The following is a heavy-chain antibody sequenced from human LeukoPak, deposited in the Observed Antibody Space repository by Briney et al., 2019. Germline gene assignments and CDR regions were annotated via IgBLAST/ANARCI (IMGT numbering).Heavy chain of an antibody. CDR2: IYSGGST. CDR1: GFTVSSNY. J-gene: IGHJ5*02. V-gene: IGHV3-53*01. Sequence: GGSLRLSCAASGFTVSSNYMSWVRQAPGKGLEWVSVIYSGGSTYYADSVKGRFTISRDNSKNTLYLQMNSLRAEDTAVYYCAKERRFVWSHWFDPWGQGTLVTVSS. D-gene: IGHD2-8*01. CDR3: AKERRFVWSHWFDP.